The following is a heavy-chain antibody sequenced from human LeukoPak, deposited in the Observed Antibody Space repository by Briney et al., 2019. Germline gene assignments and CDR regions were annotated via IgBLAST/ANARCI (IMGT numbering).Heavy chain of an antibody. V-gene: IGHV3-30*04. Sequence: GGPLTLPCAASGFTFSSYAMHWVRQATGKGLEGVAVISYDGSNKYYADSVKGRFTISRDNSKNTLYLQMNSLRAEDTAVYYCARGSDYGDYDDWFDPWGQGTLVTVSS. D-gene: IGHD4-17*01. CDR2: ISYDGSNK. CDR3: ARGSDYGDYDDWFDP. J-gene: IGHJ5*02. CDR1: GFTFSSYA.